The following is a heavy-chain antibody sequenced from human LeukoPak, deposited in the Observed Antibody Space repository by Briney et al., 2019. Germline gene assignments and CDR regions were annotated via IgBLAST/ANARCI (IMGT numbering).Heavy chain of an antibody. Sequence: PSETLSLTCTVSGGSINTYYWSWIRQPPGKGLEWIAYVRANGENNYNPSLKTRVAISLDRANDHISLPLNFVTAADTAISYCGRQPANTAAFDIWGLGTMVTVSS. V-gene: IGHV4-59*08. D-gene: IGHD5-18*01. J-gene: IGHJ3*02. CDR1: GGSINTYY. CDR2: VRANGEN. CDR3: GRQPANTAAFDI.